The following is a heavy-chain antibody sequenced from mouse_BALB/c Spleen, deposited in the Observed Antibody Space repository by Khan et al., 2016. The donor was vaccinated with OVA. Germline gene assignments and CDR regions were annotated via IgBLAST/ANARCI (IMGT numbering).Heavy chain of an antibody. Sequence: EVELVESGGDLVKPGGSLKLSCAASGFTFSTYGMSWVRQTPDKRLEWVATVITGGGYTYYPDSVKGRFTISRDNAKNTLYLQMSGLKSEDTAMFYCTRLAYYYDGEGFAYWGQGTLVTVSA. CDR2: VITGGGYT. J-gene: IGHJ3*01. CDR1: GFTFSTYG. D-gene: IGHD1-1*01. CDR3: TRLAYYYDGEGFAY. V-gene: IGHV5-6*01.